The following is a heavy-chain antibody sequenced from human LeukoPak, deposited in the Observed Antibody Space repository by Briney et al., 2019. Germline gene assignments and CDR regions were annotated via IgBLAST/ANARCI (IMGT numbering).Heavy chain of an antibody. CDR3: ARAPYYYDSSGYYYNDY. Sequence: ASVKVSCKASGYTFTSYGISWVRQAPGQGLEWMGWISAYSGNTNYAQKLQGRVTMTTDTSTSTAYMELRSLRSDDTAVYYCARAPYYYDSSGYYYNDYWGQGTLVTVSS. CDR2: ISAYSGNT. D-gene: IGHD3-22*01. V-gene: IGHV1-18*01. CDR1: GYTFTSYG. J-gene: IGHJ4*02.